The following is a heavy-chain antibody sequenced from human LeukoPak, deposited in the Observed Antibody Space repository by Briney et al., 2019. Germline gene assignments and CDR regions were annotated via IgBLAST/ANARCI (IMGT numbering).Heavy chain of an antibody. D-gene: IGHD2-2*01. V-gene: IGHV4-34*01. CDR2: INHSGST. J-gene: IGHJ4*02. Sequence: SETLSLTCAVYGGSFSGYYWSWIRQPPGKGLEWIGEINHSGSTNYNPSLKSRVTISVDTSKNQFSLKLSSVTAADTAVYYCARICSSTSCQVDYWGQGTLVTVSS. CDR1: GGSFSGYY. CDR3: ARICSSTSCQVDY.